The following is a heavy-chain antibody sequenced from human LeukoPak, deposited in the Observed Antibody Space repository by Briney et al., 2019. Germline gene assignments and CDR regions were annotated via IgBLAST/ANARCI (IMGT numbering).Heavy chain of an antibody. CDR3: VSGGDYHVRLCTY. Sequence: GGPLRLSCAASEFTFSSYVMAWVRQAPGKGLEGVSTITPGGATYSADSVRGRFTISRDNSKNTLYLQINTLTAEDTAIYYCVSGGDYHVRLCTYWGQGTLVTVSS. V-gene: IGHV3-23*01. CDR2: ITPGGAT. CDR1: EFTFSSYV. D-gene: IGHD4-17*01. J-gene: IGHJ4*01.